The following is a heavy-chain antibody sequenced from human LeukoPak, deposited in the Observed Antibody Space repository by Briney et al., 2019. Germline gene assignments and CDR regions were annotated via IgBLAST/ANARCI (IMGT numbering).Heavy chain of an antibody. CDR1: GGTFSSYA. V-gene: IGHV1-69*13. D-gene: IGHD1-14*01. Sequence: SVKVSCKASGGTFSSYAISWVRQAPGQGLEWMGGVIPIFGTANYAQEFQGRVTITADESTSTAYMELSSLRSEDTAVYYCARDRLPPENWFDPWGQGTLVTVSS. CDR2: VIPIFGTA. CDR3: ARDRLPPENWFDP. J-gene: IGHJ5*02.